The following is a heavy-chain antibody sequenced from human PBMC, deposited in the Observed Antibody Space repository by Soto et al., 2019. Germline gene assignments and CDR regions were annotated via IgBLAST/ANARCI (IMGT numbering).Heavy chain of an antibody. CDR1: GDSINNYF. J-gene: IGHJ4*02. D-gene: IGHD2-2*01. CDR3: ARGGSNFDY. V-gene: IGHV4-59*01. CDR2: IYYTGST. Sequence: QVQLQESGPGLVKPSETLSLTCTVSGDSINNYFWSWMRQSPEKGLEWIGYIYYTGSTNYNPSLKXRXTXXVDTSKNQFSLRLSSVTTADTAVYYCARGGSNFDYWGQGTLVTVSS.